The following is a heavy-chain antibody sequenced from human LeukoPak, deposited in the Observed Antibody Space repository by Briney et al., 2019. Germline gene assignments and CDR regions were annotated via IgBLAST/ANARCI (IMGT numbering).Heavy chain of an antibody. CDR3: ARTYYYGSGSYDGDY. D-gene: IGHD3-10*01. V-gene: IGHV1-2*02. CDR1: GYSFTDYF. Sequence: ASVKVSCKASGYSFTDYFVHWVRQAPGPGREWMGLINPNSGNTNYAQKFQGRVTMTRDTSISTAYMELSGLRSDDTAVFYCARTYYYGSGSYDGDYWGQGTLVTVSS. J-gene: IGHJ4*02. CDR2: INPNSGNT.